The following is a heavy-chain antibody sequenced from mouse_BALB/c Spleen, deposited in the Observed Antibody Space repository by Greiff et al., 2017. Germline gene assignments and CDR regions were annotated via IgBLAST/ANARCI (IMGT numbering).Heavy chain of an antibody. V-gene: IGHV5-6-4*01. CDR2: ISSGGSYT. D-gene: IGHD1-1*01. CDR3: TVEFITTVVAPLDY. J-gene: IGHJ2*01. Sequence: EVKLVESGGGLVKPGGSLKLSCAASGFTFSSYTMSWVRQTPEKRLEWVATISSGGSYTYYPDSVKGRFTISRDNAKNTLYLQMSSLKSEDTAMYYCTVEFITTVVAPLDYWGQGTTLTVSS. CDR1: GFTFSSYT.